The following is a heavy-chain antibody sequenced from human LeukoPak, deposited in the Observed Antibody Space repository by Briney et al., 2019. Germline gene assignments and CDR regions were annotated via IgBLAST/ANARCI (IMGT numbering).Heavy chain of an antibody. V-gene: IGHV4-39*07. Sequence: KPSETLSLTCTVSGGSISSSSYYWGWIRQPPGKGLEWIGSIYYSGSTYYNPSLKSRVTMSVDTSKNQFSLRLSSVNAADTAVYYCARDILATSIAAPYYWGQGTLVTVSS. CDR1: GGSISSSSYY. D-gene: IGHD6-13*01. J-gene: IGHJ4*02. CDR3: ARDILATSIAAPYY. CDR2: IYYSGST.